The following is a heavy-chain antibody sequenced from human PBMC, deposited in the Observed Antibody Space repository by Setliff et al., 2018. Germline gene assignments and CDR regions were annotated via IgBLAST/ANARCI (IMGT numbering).Heavy chain of an antibody. CDR2: IKQDESEK. CDR3: ATSDWYAAFDH. Sequence: PGGSLRLSCAASGFTFSSYWMSWVRQAPGKGLEWVANIKQDESEKHYVGSVKGRFTISRDNARNSVYLQMNSLRAEDAAVYYCATSDWYAAFDHWGQGTLVTVSS. D-gene: IGHD6-19*01. V-gene: IGHV3-7*01. J-gene: IGHJ4*02. CDR1: GFTFSSYW.